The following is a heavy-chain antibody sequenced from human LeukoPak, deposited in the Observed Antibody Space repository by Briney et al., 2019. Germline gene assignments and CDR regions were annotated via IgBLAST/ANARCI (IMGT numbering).Heavy chain of an antibody. J-gene: IGHJ4*02. D-gene: IGHD2-15*01. Sequence: GGSLRLSCAASGFTFSSYGMHWVRQAPGKGLEWVAVISYDGSNKYYADSVKGRFTISRDNSKNTLCLQMNSLRAEDTAVYYCAKQLGYCSDGSCYFPYWGQGTLVTVSS. CDR3: AKQLGYCSDGSCYFPY. CDR2: ISYDGSNK. CDR1: GFTFSSYG. V-gene: IGHV3-30*18.